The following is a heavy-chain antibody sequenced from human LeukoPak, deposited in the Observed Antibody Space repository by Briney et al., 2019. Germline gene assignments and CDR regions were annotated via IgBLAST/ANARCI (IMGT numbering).Heavy chain of an antibody. CDR3: ARGLTTVVTPVIDY. V-gene: IGHV3-74*01. Sequence: GRSLRLSCAASGFTFSSYWMHWVRQAPGKGLVWVSRINTDGTITTYADSVKGRFTISRDNAKNTLYLQMNSLRAEDTAVYYCARGLTTVVTPVIDYWGQGTLVTVSS. CDR2: INTDGTIT. J-gene: IGHJ4*02. D-gene: IGHD4-23*01. CDR1: GFTFSSYW.